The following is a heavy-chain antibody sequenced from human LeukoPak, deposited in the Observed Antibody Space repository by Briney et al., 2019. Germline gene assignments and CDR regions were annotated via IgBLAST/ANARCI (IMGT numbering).Heavy chain of an antibody. Sequence: PSETLSLTCTVSGASISNYYWSWTRQPPGKGLKWIGYIHNTGRTNYNPSLKSRVTISADTSMNQFSLRLSSVTAADTAIYYCARYAATGGPNWFDPWGPGTLVTVSS. CDR2: IHNTGRT. CDR1: GASISNYY. J-gene: IGHJ5*02. D-gene: IGHD2-15*01. CDR3: ARYAATGGPNWFDP. V-gene: IGHV4-59*01.